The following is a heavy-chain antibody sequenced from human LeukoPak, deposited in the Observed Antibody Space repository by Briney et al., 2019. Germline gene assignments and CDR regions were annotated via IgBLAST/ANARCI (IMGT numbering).Heavy chain of an antibody. CDR2: IYYSGST. D-gene: IGHD6-19*01. CDR1: GGSISSGSYY. J-gene: IGHJ4*02. Sequence: SETLSLTCTVSGGSISSGSYYWGWIRQPPGKGLEWIGSIYYSGSTYYNPSLKSRVTISVDTSKSQFSLKLSSVTAADTAVYYCARHNAVAATGDYWGQGTLVTVSS. CDR3: ARHNAVAATGDY. V-gene: IGHV4-39*01.